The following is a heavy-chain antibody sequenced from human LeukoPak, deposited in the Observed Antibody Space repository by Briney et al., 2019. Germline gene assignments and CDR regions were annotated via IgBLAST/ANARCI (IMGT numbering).Heavy chain of an antibody. D-gene: IGHD3-22*01. V-gene: IGHV4-39*01. CDR3: ARHRNYYDSSGYQPGFDY. CDR1: GDSISSSTYY. Sequence: SETLSLTCSVSGDSISSSTYYWGWIRQPPGKGLEWIGSIYYSGSTYYNPSLKSRVTISVDTSKNQFSLKLSSVTAADTAVYYCARHRNYYDSSGYQPGFDYWGQGTLVTVSS. J-gene: IGHJ4*02. CDR2: IYYSGST.